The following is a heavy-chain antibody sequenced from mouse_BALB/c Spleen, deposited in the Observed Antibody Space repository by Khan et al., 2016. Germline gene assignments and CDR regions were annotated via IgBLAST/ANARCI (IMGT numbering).Heavy chain of an antibody. Sequence: EVKLEVSGGGLVQPGGSMKLSCVASGFTFSSYWMSWVRQSPEKGLEWVAEIRLKSDNYATPYAESVKGKFTISRDDSKSRLYLQMNSLRAEDTGIYYCTTVVPDYWGQGTTLTVSS. J-gene: IGHJ2*01. D-gene: IGHD1-1*01. CDR1: GFTFSSYW. V-gene: IGHV6-6*02. CDR3: TTVVPDY. CDR2: IRLKSDNYAT.